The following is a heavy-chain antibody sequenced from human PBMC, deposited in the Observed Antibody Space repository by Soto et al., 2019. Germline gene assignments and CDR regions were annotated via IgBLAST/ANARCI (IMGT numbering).Heavy chain of an antibody. V-gene: IGHV3-23*01. Sequence: GGSLRLSCAASGFTFSSYAMSWVRQAPGKGLEWVSAISGSGGSTYYADSVKGRFTISRDNSKNTLYLQMNSLRAEETAVYYCAKRGSGWYQGEYFQHWGQGTLVTVSS. J-gene: IGHJ1*01. CDR2: ISGSGGST. CDR3: AKRGSGWYQGEYFQH. D-gene: IGHD6-19*01. CDR1: GFTFSSYA.